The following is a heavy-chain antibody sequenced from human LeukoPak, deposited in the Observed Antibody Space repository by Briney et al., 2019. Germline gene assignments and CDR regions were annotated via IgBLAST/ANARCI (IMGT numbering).Heavy chain of an antibody. V-gene: IGHV4-39*07. CDR2: INHSGST. CDR1: GDSISTSSYY. D-gene: IGHD5-12*01. J-gene: IGHJ4*02. Sequence: PSETLSLTCSVSGDSISTSSYYWGWIRQPPGKGLEWIGEINHSGSTNYNPSLKSRVTISVDTSKNQFSLKLSSVTAADTAVYYCARGIVDIVALRGYYFDYWGQGTLVTVSS. CDR3: ARGIVDIVALRGYYFDY.